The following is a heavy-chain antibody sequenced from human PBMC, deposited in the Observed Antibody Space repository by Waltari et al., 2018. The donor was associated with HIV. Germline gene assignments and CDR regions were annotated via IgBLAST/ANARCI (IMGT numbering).Heavy chain of an antibody. Sequence: EVQLLESGGGLVQPGGSLRLSCVASGFSFSSSAMRWVRQARGKGLDWVSSISGSGVSTYYADSVKGRFTISRDNSKNTLSLQMNSLRAEDTAVYYCVNGQPLAGAIEDWGQGTLVTVSS. CDR1: GFSFSSSA. CDR2: ISGSGVST. J-gene: IGHJ4*02. CDR3: VNGQPLAGAIED. V-gene: IGHV3-23*01. D-gene: IGHD6-19*01.